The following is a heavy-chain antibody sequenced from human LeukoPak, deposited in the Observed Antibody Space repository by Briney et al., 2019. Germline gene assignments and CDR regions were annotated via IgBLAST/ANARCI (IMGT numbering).Heavy chain of an antibody. CDR2: IKYDGSEN. CDR1: GFSFINYG. Sequence: PGGSLRLSCAASGFSFINYGIHWVRQAPGKGLEWVTFIKYDGSENQYSDSVKGRFTISRDNSRNTLNLQMTGLRTEDTAVYYCAARGRDAYKYGAFDIWGQGTMVAVYS. V-gene: IGHV3-30*02. J-gene: IGHJ3*02. CDR3: AARGRDAYKYGAFDI. D-gene: IGHD5-24*01.